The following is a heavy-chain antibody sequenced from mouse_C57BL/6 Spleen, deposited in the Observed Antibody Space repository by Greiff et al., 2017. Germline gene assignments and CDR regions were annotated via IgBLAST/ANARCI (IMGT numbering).Heavy chain of an antibody. CDR1: GFTFTDYY. J-gene: IGHJ4*01. V-gene: IGHV7-3*01. Sequence: DVKLVESGGGLVQPGGSLSLSCAASGFTFTDYYMSWVRQPPGKALEWLGFIRNKANGYTTEYSASVKGRFTISRDNSQSILYLQMNALGAEDSATYYCARYLRAMDYWGQGTSVTVSS. CDR3: ARYLRAMDY. CDR2: IRNKANGYTT.